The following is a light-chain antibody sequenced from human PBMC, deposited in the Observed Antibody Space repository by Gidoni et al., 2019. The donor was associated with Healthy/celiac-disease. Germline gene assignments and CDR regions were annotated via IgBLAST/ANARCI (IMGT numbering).Light chain of an antibody. CDR2: AAS. CDR3: QQSYSTPRT. CDR1: QSMSSY. V-gene: IGKV1-39*01. J-gene: IGKJ1*01. Sequence: DIQMTQSPSSLSASVGDRVTITCRASQSMSSYLNWYQPKPGKAPKLLIYAASRLQSGVPSRFSGSGSGTDFTLTISSLQPEDFATYYCQQSYSTPRTFGQGTKVEIK.